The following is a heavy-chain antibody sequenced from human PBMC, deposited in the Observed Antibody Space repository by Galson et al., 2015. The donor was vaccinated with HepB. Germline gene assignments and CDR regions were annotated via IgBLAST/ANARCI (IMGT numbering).Heavy chain of an antibody. CDR1: GGSISSYY. CDR3: ARDRVIYDSSGYSQTYGMAV. D-gene: IGHD3-22*01. J-gene: IGHJ6*02. CDR2: IYYSGST. V-gene: IGHV4-59*01. Sequence: ETLSLTCTIAGGSISSYYWSWIRQPPGKGLEWIGYIYYSGSTNYNPSLKSRVTISVDTSKNQFSLKLSSVTAADTAVYYCARDRVIYDSSGYSQTYGMAVWGQGTTVTVSS.